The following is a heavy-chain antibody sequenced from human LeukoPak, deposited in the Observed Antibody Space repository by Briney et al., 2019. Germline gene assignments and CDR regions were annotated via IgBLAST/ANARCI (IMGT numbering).Heavy chain of an antibody. D-gene: IGHD1-26*01. CDR3: ARGQGATTLGGYFDY. CDR1: GFIFSNSW. V-gene: IGHV3-7*03. CDR2: IDQDGSET. J-gene: IGHJ4*02. Sequence: PGGSLRLSCAVSGFIFSNSWMNWVRQAPGKGLEWVASIDQDGSETNYVDSVKGRFTISRDNSKNSLSLQMNSLRVEDTAVYYCARGQGATTLGGYFDYWGQGTLVTVSS.